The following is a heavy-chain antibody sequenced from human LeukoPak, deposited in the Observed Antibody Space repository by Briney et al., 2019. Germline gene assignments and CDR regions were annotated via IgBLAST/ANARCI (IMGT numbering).Heavy chain of an antibody. CDR3: ARREVAATAPFDY. Sequence: GESLQISCKGSGYRFTSYWIGWVRQMPGKGLEWMGIIYPGDSDTRYSPSFQGQVTISADKSISTAYLQWSSLKASDAAMYYCARREVAATAPFDYWGQGTLVTVSS. CDR2: IYPGDSDT. V-gene: IGHV5-51*01. D-gene: IGHD2-15*01. CDR1: GYRFTSYW. J-gene: IGHJ4*02.